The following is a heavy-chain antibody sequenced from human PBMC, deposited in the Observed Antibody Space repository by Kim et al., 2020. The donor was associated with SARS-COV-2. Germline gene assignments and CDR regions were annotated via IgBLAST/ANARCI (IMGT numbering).Heavy chain of an antibody. Sequence: GGSLRLSCAASGFTFDDYGMSWVRQAPGKGLEWVAGINWNGGSTGYADSVKGRFTISRDNAKNSLYLQMNSLRAEDTALYHCARDYYGSGNDAFDIWGQGTMVTVSS. CDR2: INWNGGST. V-gene: IGHV3-20*01. CDR1: GFTFDDYG. D-gene: IGHD3-10*01. J-gene: IGHJ3*02. CDR3: ARDYYGSGNDAFDI.